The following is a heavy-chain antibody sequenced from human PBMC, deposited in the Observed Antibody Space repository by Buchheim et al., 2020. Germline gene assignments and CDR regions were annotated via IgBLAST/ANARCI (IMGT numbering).Heavy chain of an antibody. V-gene: IGHV3-74*01. Sequence: EVQLVESGGGLVQPGGSLRLSCAASGFTFSSYCMHWVRQAPGKGLVWVSRINSDGSSTTYADSVKGRFTISRDNAKNTLYLQMNSLRDEDTAVYYCARDHWRGATPEIWDYWGQGTL. D-gene: IGHD1-26*01. CDR3: ARDHWRGATPEIWDY. CDR1: GFTFSSYC. J-gene: IGHJ4*02. CDR2: INSDGSST.